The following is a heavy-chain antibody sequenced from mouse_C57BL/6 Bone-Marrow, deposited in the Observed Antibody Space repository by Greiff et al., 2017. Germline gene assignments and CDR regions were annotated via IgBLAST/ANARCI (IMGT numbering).Heavy chain of an antibody. V-gene: IGHV1-22*01. Sequence: EVQLQQSGPELVKPGASVKMSCKASGYTFTDYNMHWVKQSHGKSLEWIGYINPNNGGTSYNQKFKGKATLTVNKSSSTAYMELRSLTSEDSAVYYCARGDYDYDGPSYAMDYWGQGTSVTVSS. CDR1: GYTFTDYN. CDR3: ARGDYDYDGPSYAMDY. CDR2: INPNNGGT. J-gene: IGHJ4*01. D-gene: IGHD2-4*01.